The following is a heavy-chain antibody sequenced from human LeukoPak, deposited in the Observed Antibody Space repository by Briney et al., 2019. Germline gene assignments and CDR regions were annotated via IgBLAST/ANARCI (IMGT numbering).Heavy chain of an antibody. CDR3: AREGYSSSWSTGYYFDY. V-gene: IGHV3-21*01. D-gene: IGHD6-13*01. CDR2: ISSSSSYI. CDR1: GFTFSSYS. J-gene: IGHJ4*02. Sequence: PGGSLRLSCAASGFTFSSYSMNWVRQAPGKGLEWVSSISSSSSYIYYADSVKGQFTISRDNAKNSLYLQMNSLRAEDTAVYYCAREGYSSSWSTGYYFDYWGQGTLVTVSS.